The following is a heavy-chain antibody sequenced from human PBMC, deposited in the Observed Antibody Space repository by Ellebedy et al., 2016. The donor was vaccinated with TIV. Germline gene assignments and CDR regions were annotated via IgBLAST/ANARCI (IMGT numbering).Heavy chain of an antibody. CDR1: GFTFRNYA. Sequence: GESLKISCAASGFTFRNYAINWVRQAPGKGLEWVSVIGGIGENTFYADSVKGRFTISRDNSKNTLYLQMHSLRVDDTAIYYCARDKGRPPANLDVWGQGTAVTVSS. D-gene: IGHD2-2*01. J-gene: IGHJ6*02. V-gene: IGHV3-23*01. CDR2: IGGIGENT. CDR3: ARDKGRPPANLDV.